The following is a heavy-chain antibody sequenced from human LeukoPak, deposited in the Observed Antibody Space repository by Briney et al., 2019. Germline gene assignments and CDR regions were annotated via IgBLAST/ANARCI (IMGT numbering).Heavy chain of an antibody. CDR2: INPNSGGT. V-gene: IGHV1-2*02. D-gene: IGHD2-2*01. CDR1: GYTFTGYY. Sequence: GASVKVSCKASGYTFTGYYMHWVRQAPGQGLEWMGWINPNSGGTNYAQKFQGRVTMTRDTSISTAYMELSRLRSDDTAVYYCARVPRRECSTSCYLAYWGQGTLVTVSS. J-gene: IGHJ4*02. CDR3: ARVPRRECSTSCYLAY.